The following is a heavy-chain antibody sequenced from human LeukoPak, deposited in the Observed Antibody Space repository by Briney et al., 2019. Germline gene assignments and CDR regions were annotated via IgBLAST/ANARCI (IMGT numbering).Heavy chain of an antibody. D-gene: IGHD3-22*01. J-gene: IGHJ4*02. CDR1: GFTFSSYG. CDR3: GYSSGFRYYFDY. Sequence: PGGSLRLSCAASGFTFSSYGMHWVRQAPGKGLEWVAVISYDGSNKYYADSVKGRFTISRDNSKNTLYLQMNSLRAGDTAVYYCGYSSGFRYYFDYWGQGTLATVSS. V-gene: IGHV3-30*03. CDR2: ISYDGSNK.